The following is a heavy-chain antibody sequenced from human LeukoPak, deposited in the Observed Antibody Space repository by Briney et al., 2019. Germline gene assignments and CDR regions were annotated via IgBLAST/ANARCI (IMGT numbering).Heavy chain of an antibody. CDR2: IRYDGNKK. J-gene: IGHJ6*03. CDR3: AKEGPPIYYYFMDV. Sequence: GGSLRLSCAASGFTFSSSGMCWVRQAPGQGLEWVAFIRYDGNKKYYADSVKGRFTISRDNSKNTLCLQMNSLRSEDTAVYYCAKEGPPIYYYFMDVWGKGATVTISS. CDR1: GFTFSSSG. V-gene: IGHV3-30*02.